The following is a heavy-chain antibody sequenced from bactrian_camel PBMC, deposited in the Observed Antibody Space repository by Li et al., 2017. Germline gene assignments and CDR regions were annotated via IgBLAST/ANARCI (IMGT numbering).Heavy chain of an antibody. J-gene: IGHJ4*01. Sequence: VQLVESGGGSVQAGGSLRLSCAASRYTFNVIACFRQPPGKEREAVASIYAAGGTTYYADSVKGRFTFSQDNAKNTVYLQMNSLKPEDTGMYYCAASQGRVYGPWFGASTYAYWGQGTQVTVS. D-gene: IGHD4*01. CDR3: AASQGRVYGPWFGASTYAY. V-gene: IGHV3S40*01. CDR2: IYAAGGTT. CDR1: RYTFNV.